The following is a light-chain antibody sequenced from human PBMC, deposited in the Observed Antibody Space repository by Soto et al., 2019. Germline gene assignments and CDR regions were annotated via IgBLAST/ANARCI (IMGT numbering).Light chain of an antibody. Sequence: DIQMTQSPSSLSASVGDRVTITCRASQTIAMYVNWFQQKQGKAPKPLIYTTSSLQSGVPPRFSGSGSETDFTLTISRLQPEDSATYYCQQSFTSPYTFGQGTKLEIK. CDR1: QTIAMY. J-gene: IGKJ2*01. CDR2: TTS. CDR3: QQSFTSPYT. V-gene: IGKV1-39*01.